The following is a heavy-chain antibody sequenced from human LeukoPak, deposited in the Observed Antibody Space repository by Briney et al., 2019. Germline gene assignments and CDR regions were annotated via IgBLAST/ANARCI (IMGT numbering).Heavy chain of an antibody. J-gene: IGHJ6*03. CDR1: GGSISSYY. D-gene: IGHD6-19*01. CDR3: ARDDPGIAVAGTTPHYYYYMDV. Sequence: SETLSLTCTVSGGSISSYYWSWIRQPAGKGLEWIGRIYTSGSTNYNPSLKSRVTMSVDTSKNQFSLKLSSVTAADTAVYYCARDDPGIAVAGTTPHYYYYMDVWGKGTTVTISS. CDR2: IYTSGST. V-gene: IGHV4-4*07.